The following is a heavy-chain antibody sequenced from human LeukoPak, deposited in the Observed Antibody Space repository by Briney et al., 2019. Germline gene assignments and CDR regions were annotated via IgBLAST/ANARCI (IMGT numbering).Heavy chain of an antibody. D-gene: IGHD5-18*01. CDR3: AGGYGKIYYYYMDV. Sequence: GASVKVSCKASGGTFSSYAINWVRQAPGQGLEWMGGIIPIIGTPNYAQKFQGRVTITTDESTSTAYMELSSLRSEDTAVYYCAGGYGKIYYYYMDVRGRGTTVTVSS. J-gene: IGHJ6*03. CDR2: IIPIIGTP. CDR1: GGTFSSYA. V-gene: IGHV1-69*05.